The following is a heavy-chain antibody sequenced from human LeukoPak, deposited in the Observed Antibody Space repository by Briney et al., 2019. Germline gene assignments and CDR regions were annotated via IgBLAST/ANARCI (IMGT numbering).Heavy chain of an antibody. CDR2: IYYDGST. J-gene: IGHJ4*02. V-gene: IGHV4-39*01. CDR3: ARQVDCGGDCTDY. Sequence: PSETLSLTCTISDASINSAYYWGWIRQPPGKGLEWIASIYYDGSTYFNPSLESRVTISVDTSKNQFSLRLSAVTAADTAVYYCARQVDCGGDCTDYWGQGTLVTVSS. D-gene: IGHD2-21*02. CDR1: DASINSAYY.